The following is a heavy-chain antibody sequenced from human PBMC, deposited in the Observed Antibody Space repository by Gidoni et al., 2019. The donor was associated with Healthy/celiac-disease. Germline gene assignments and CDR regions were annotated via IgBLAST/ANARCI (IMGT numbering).Heavy chain of an antibody. V-gene: IGHV4-59*08. CDR2: IYYSGST. J-gene: IGHJ4*02. Sequence: ICGSSFSWIRQPPGKGLEWIGYIYYSGSTNYNPSLKSRVTISVDTSKNQFSLNLSSVTAADTAVYYCARLGNWNDVYDFDYWGQGTLVTVSS. CDR1: ICGSS. CDR3: ARLGNWNDVYDFDY. D-gene: IGHD1-1*01.